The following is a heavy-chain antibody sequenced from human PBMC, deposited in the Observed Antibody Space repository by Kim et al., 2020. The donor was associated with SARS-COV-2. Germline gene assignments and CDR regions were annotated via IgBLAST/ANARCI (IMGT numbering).Heavy chain of an antibody. CDR2: INHSGST. V-gene: IGHV4-34*01. CDR1: GGSFSGYY. J-gene: IGHJ3*02. D-gene: IGHD5-12*01. CDR3: ASPREPRHRGYDAFDI. Sequence: SETLSLTCAVYGGSFSGYYWSWIRQPPGKGLEWIGEINHSGSTNYNPSLKSRVTISVDTSKNQFSLKLSSVTAADTAVYYCASPREPRHRGYDAFDIWGQGTMVTVSS.